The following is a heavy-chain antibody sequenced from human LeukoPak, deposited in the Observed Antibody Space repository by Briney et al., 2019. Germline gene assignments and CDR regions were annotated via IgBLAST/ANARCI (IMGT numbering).Heavy chain of an antibody. V-gene: IGHV3-66*01. CDR3: ARETTSGIGAAGTDAFDI. J-gene: IGHJ3*02. CDR2: IYSGGST. Sequence: GGSLRLSCAASGFTVSGNYMSWVRQAPGKGLEWVSFIYSGGSTFYADSVKGRFTISRDNSKNTLYLQMNSLRAEDTAVYYCARETTSGIGAAGTDAFDIWGQGTMVTVSS. CDR1: GFTVSGNY. D-gene: IGHD6-13*01.